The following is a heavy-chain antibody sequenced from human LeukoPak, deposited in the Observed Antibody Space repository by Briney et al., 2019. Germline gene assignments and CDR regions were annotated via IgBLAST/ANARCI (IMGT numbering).Heavy chain of an antibody. Sequence: GGSLRLSCAASGFTFSSYAMSWVRQAPGKGLEWVSVKGRFTISRDNSKNTLYLQMNSLRAEDTAVYYCAKDGLTYYDFWSGFLWFDPWGQGTLVTVSS. CDR1: GFTFSSYA. V-gene: IGHV3-23*01. CDR3: AKDGLTYYDFWSGFLWFDP. D-gene: IGHD3-3*01. J-gene: IGHJ5*02.